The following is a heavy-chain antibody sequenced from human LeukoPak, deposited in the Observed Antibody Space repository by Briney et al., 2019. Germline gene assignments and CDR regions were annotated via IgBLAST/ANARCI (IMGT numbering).Heavy chain of an antibody. D-gene: IGHD5-12*01. J-gene: IGHJ6*03. Sequence: GGSLRLSCAASGFIFSSFGMSWVRQAPGKGLEWVSCISGSGGSTYYADSVKGRFTISRNNSKNTLYLQMNSLRAEDTALYYCAKDTVKVTTIRRVPHYMDVWGKGTTVTISS. CDR2: ISGSGGST. V-gene: IGHV3-23*01. CDR1: GFIFSSFG. CDR3: AKDTVKVTTIRRVPHYMDV.